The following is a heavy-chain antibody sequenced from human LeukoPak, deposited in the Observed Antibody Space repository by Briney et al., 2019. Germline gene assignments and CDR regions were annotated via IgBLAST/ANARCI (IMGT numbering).Heavy chain of an antibody. V-gene: IGHV1-3*04. D-gene: IGHD3-3*01. CDR1: GYTFTSYA. J-gene: IGHJ4*02. CDR3: ARDHWSDSSDY. CDR2: INTGNGNT. Sequence: GASVTVSCKASGYTFTSYAMHWVRQAPGQRLEWMEWINTGNGNTKYSQKFQGRVTITRDTSASTAYMELSSLRSEDTAVYYCARDHWSDSSDYWGQGTLVTVSS.